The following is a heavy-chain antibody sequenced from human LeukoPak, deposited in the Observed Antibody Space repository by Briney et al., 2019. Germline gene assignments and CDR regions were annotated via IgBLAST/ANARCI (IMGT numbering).Heavy chain of an antibody. Sequence: GESLKISCKGSGYSFTSYWIGWVRQMPGKGLEWMGIIYPGDSDTRYSPSFQGQVTISAVKSISTAYLQWSSLKASDTAMYYCARHGHNWNRYNWFDPWGQGTLVTVSS. CDR1: GYSFTSYW. V-gene: IGHV5-51*01. J-gene: IGHJ5*02. CDR2: IYPGDSDT. D-gene: IGHD1-20*01. CDR3: ARHGHNWNRYNWFDP.